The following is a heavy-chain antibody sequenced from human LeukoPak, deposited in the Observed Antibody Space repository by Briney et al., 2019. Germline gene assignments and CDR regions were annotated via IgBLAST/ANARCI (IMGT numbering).Heavy chain of an antibody. CDR2: IYHSGST. J-gene: IGHJ6*02. CDR1: GGSISSSNW. Sequence: SGTLSLTCAVSGGSISSSNWWSWVRQPPGKGLEWIGEIYHSGSTNYNPSLKSRVAISVDKSKNQFSLKLSSVTAADTAVYYCARDSVPYDFWSGYYIGNYYYYGMDVWGQGTTVTVSS. V-gene: IGHV4-4*02. D-gene: IGHD3-3*01. CDR3: ARDSVPYDFWSGYYIGNYYYYGMDV.